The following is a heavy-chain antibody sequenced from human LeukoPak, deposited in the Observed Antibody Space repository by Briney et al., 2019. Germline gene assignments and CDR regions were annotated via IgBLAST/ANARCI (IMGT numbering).Heavy chain of an antibody. CDR2: INPNSGGT. J-gene: IGHJ4*02. CDR1: GGTFSNYA. D-gene: IGHD3-10*01. CDR3: ARDQGYGSGGYSFDY. Sequence: ASVKVSCKASGGTFSNYAIXWVRXAPGQXLEGMGWINPNSGGTNYTQKFQGRVTITRDTSITTAYMELSRLTSDDTALYYCARDQGYGSGGYSFDYWGQGTRVTVSS. V-gene: IGHV1-2*02.